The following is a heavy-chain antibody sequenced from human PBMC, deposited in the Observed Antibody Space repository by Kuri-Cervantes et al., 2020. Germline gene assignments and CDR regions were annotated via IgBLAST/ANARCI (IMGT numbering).Heavy chain of an antibody. J-gene: IGHJ6*03. Sequence: ETLSLTCAASGFTFSSYSMNWVRQAPGKGLEWVSSISSSSSYIYYADSVKGRFTISRDNAKNSLYLQMNSLRAEDTAVYYCARDGGSGSLDYYYYMDVWGKGTTVTVSS. V-gene: IGHV3-21*01. CDR3: ARDGGSGSLDYYYYMDV. CDR1: GFTFSSYS. D-gene: IGHD3-10*01. CDR2: ISSSSSYI.